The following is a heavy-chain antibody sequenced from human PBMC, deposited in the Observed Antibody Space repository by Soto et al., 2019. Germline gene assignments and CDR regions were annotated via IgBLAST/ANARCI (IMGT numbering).Heavy chain of an antibody. CDR2: IFQSGST. Sequence: SETLSLTCGVSGGTIRSPDWWTWVRQPPGKGLEWIGEIFQSGSTNYTPSLESRVTISVDKSRNQFSLTLTSVTAADTAVYFCARGRGRYSSGWSWFDPWGQGILVTVSS. CDR3: ARGRGRYSSGWSWFDP. D-gene: IGHD6-19*01. V-gene: IGHV4-4*02. CDR1: GGTIRSPDW. J-gene: IGHJ5*02.